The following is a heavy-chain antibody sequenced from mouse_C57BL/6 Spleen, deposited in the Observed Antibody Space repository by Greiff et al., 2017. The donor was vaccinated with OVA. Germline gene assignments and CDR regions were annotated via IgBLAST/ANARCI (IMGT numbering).Heavy chain of an antibody. J-gene: IGHJ3*01. CDR3: AREEVYQGLAY. V-gene: IGHV5-16*01. CDR2: INYDGSST. CDR1: GFTFSDYY. Sequence: EVQRVESEGGLVQPGSSMKLSCTASGFTFSDYYMAWVRQVPEKGLEWVANINYDGSSTYYLDSLKSRFIISRDNAKNILYLQMSSLKSEDTATYYCAREEVYQGLAYWGQGTLVTVSA.